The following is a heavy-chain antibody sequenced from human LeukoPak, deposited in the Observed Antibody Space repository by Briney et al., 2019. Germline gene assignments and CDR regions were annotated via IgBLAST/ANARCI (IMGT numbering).Heavy chain of an antibody. CDR1: GYSFTTYD. J-gene: IGHJ4*02. CDR3: AGGPPEDTSSGY. CDR2: MRPKKSDT. Sequence: ASVKVSCTASGYSFTTYDINWVRQAPGQGLEWMGWMRPKKSDTGYARKFQDRVTLTWNISTDTAYMELNSLTAEDTAVYFCAGGPPEDTSSGYWGQGTLVTVSS. V-gene: IGHV1-8*01. D-gene: IGHD3-22*01.